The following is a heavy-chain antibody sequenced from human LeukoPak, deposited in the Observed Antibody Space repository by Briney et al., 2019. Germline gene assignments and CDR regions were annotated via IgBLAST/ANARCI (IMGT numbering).Heavy chain of an antibody. D-gene: IGHD7-27*01. Sequence: SETLSLTCAVYGGSFSGYYWSWIRQPPGKGLEWIGEINHSGSNNYNPSLKSRVTISVDTSKNQFSLKLSSVTAADTAVYYCARGLNWAPRYYFDYWGQGTLVTVSS. V-gene: IGHV4-34*01. CDR3: ARGLNWAPRYYFDY. CDR1: GGSFSGYY. J-gene: IGHJ4*02. CDR2: INHSGSN.